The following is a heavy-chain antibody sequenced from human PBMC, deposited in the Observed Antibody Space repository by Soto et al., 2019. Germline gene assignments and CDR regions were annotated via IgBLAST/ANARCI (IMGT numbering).Heavy chain of an antibody. V-gene: IGHV1-69*01. CDR2: IIPIFGTA. CDR3: ARPPSDSYYCGMDV. Sequence: QVQLVQSGAEVKKPGSSVKVSCKASGGTFSSYAISWVRQAPGQGLEWMGGIIPIFGTANYAQKFQGRVTITAYESTSAGYMELSSLRSEDTAVYYCARPPSDSYYCGMDVWGQGTTVTDSS. CDR1: GGTFSSYA. J-gene: IGHJ6*02.